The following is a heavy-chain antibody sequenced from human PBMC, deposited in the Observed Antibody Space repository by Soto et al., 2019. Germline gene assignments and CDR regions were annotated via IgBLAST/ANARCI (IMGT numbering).Heavy chain of an antibody. D-gene: IGHD6-13*01. CDR1: GFTFSSYA. J-gene: IGHJ4*02. CDR2: ISYDGSNK. Sequence: PGGSLRLSCAASGFTFSSYAMHWVRQAPGKGLEWVAVISYDGSNKYYADSVKGRFTISRDNSKNTLYLQMNSLRAEDTAVYYCARVPGVIAAAGEYYFDDSGQGTLVTVSS. V-gene: IGHV3-30-3*01. CDR3: ARVPGVIAAAGEYYFDD.